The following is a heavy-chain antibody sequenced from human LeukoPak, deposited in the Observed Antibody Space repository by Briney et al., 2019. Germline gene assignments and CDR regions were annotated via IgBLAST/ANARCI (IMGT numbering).Heavy chain of an antibody. J-gene: IGHJ4*02. V-gene: IGHV4-30-4*01. Sequence: PSQTLSHTCTVSGGSISSGDYYWSWIRQPPGKGLEWIGYIYYSGSTYYNPSLKSRVTISVDTSKNQFSLKLSSVTAADTAVYYCARVNTFGGVIVEYYFDYWGQGTLVTVSS. CDR3: ARVNTFGGVIVEYYFDY. CDR2: IYYSGST. CDR1: GGSISSGDYY. D-gene: IGHD3-16*02.